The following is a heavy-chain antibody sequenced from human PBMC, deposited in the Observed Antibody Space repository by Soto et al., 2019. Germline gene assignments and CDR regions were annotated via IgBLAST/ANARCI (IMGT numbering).Heavy chain of an antibody. V-gene: IGHV1-46*01. CDR2: INPSGGST. CDR3: ARPPFPGCINAVCYPFDY. J-gene: IGHJ4*02. Sequence: GSVKGSRQASGYTLTHYYIHLVRQAPGQRGEWMGMINPSGGSTDYAQKFRGRVTMTRDTSTGTVYMELSSLRSEDTAVYYCARPPFPGCINAVCYPFDYWGQGTLVTVSS. CDR1: GYTLTHYY. D-gene: IGHD2-8*01.